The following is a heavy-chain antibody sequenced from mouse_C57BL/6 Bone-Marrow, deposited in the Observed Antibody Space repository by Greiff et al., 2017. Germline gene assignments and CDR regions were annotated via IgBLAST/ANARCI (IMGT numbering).Heavy chain of an antibody. CDR2: ISNGGGST. J-gene: IGHJ4*01. CDR1: GFTFSDYY. V-gene: IGHV5-12*01. D-gene: IGHD2-3*01. CDR3: ARPDGYYAMDD. Sequence: EVMLVESGGGLVHPGGSLKLSCAASGFTFSDYYMYWVRQTPEKRLEWVAYISNGGGSTYYPDTVKGRFTISRDNAKNTLYLQMSRLKSEDTAMYYCARPDGYYAMDDWGQGTSVTVSS.